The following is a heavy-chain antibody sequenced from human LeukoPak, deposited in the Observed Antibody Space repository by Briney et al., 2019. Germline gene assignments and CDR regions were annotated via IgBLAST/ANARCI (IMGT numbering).Heavy chain of an antibody. CDR3: ARPRGFCSGGDCYGDYGMDV. V-gene: IGHV3-33*01. J-gene: IGHJ6*02. Sequence: GRSLRLSCAAPGFTFSSHGIHWVRQAPGKGLEWVALIYYDGSNKYYADSVKGRFTISIDNSNNTLYLQINNLRAEDAGVYYCARPRGFCSGGDCYGDYGMDVWGQGTTVTVSS. D-gene: IGHD2-21*02. CDR1: GFTFSSHG. CDR2: IYYDGSNK.